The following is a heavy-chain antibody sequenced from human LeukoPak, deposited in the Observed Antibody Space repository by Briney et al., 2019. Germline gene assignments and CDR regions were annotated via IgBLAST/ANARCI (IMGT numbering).Heavy chain of an antibody. J-gene: IGHJ4*02. V-gene: IGHV1-2*06. CDR2: INPNSGGT. CDR1: GYTFTGYY. D-gene: IGHD1-26*01. Sequence: ASVKVSCKASGYTFTGYYMHWVRQAPGQGLEWMGRINPNSGGTNYAQKFQGRVTMTRDTSTSTVYMELSSLRSEDTAVYYCAREQDSGSYQVFDYWGQGTLVTVSS. CDR3: AREQDSGSYQVFDY.